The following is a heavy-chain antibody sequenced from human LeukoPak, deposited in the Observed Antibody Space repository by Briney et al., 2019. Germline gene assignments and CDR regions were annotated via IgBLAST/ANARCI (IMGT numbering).Heavy chain of an antibody. V-gene: IGHV4-39*07. CDR2: INHSGST. Sequence: PSETLSLTCTVSGGSIGSNNYYWSWIRQPPGKGLEWIGEINHSGSTNYNPSLKSRVTISVDTSKNQFSLKLSSVTAADTAVYYCARGSSGYSYGFGRSGCDYWGQGTLVTVSS. D-gene: IGHD5-18*01. CDR3: ARGSSGYSYGFGRSGCDY. J-gene: IGHJ4*02. CDR1: GGSIGSNNYY.